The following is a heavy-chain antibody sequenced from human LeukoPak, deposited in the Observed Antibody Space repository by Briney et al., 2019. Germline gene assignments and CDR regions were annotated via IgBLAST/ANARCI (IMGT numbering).Heavy chain of an antibody. J-gene: IGHJ5*02. CDR2: IIPILGIA. Sequence: ASVKVSCKASGYTFTSYYMHWVRQAPGQGLEWMGRIIPILGIANYAQKFQGRVTITADKSTSTAYMELSSLRSEDTAVYYCCSSTSHLGGWFDPWGQGTLVTVSS. CDR1: GYTFTSYY. CDR3: CSSTSHLGGWFDP. V-gene: IGHV1-69*02. D-gene: IGHD2-2*01.